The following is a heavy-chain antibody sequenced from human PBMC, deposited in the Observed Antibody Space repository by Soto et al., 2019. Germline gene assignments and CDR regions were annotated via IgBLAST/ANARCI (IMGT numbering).Heavy chain of an antibody. CDR3: ARVGPPSPSVIWFFDL. D-gene: IGHD2-21*01. Sequence: QGQLVQSGAEVKKPGSSVKVSCKASGGSFRTYAINWVRQAPGQGLEWMGGIIPMLAAPTYAQKFQGRLTITPHESTNTVYMELSSLTSEDTAVYYCARVGPPSPSVIWFFDLWGRGTLVTVSS. J-gene: IGHJ2*01. V-gene: IGHV1-69*01. CDR2: IIPMLAAP. CDR1: GGSFRTYA.